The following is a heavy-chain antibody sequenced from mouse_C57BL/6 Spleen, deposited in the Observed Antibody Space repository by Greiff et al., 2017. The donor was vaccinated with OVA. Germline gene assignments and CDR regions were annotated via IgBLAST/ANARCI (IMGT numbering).Heavy chain of an antibody. J-gene: IGHJ4*01. Sequence: VQLKESGAELARPGASVKMSCKASGYTFTSYTMHWVKQRPGQGLEWIGYINPSSGYTKYNQKFKDKATLTADKSSSTAYMQLSSLTSEDSAVYYCARRAYYGSRDYYAMDYWGQGTSVTVSS. CDR1: GYTFTSYT. V-gene: IGHV1-4*01. D-gene: IGHD1-1*01. CDR3: ARRAYYGSRDYYAMDY. CDR2: INPSSGYT.